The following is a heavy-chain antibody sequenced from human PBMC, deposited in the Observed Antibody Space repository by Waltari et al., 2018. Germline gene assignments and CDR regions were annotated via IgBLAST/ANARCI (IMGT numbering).Heavy chain of an antibody. CDR3: AKPFYNWDDPLDS. J-gene: IGHJ4*02. D-gene: IGHD1-20*01. CDR1: GFVFGTNA. Sequence: EVQLLESGGDFVQPGGSLVLSCGLSGFVFGTNAINWFRQAPGTGLEWVAAISVSDDTYYALSVDGRFTISRDTSRNTVYLHMNSLRAEDTAVYYCAKPFYNWDDPLDSWGQGTLVTVSS. V-gene: IGHV3-23*01. CDR2: ISVSDDT.